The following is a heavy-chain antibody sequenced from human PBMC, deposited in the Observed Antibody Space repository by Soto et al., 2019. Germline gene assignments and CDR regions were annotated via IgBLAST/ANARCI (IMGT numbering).Heavy chain of an antibody. D-gene: IGHD6-13*01. CDR3: ARETWVAAAGTNYYYGMDV. V-gene: IGHV1-69*05. Sequence: SVKVSCKASGGTFSSYAISWVRQAPGQGLEWMGGIIPIFGTANYAQKFQGRVTITTDESTSTAYMELSSLRSEDTAVYYCARETWVAAAGTNYYYGMDVWGQGTTVTVSS. CDR2: IIPIFGTA. J-gene: IGHJ6*02. CDR1: GGTFSSYA.